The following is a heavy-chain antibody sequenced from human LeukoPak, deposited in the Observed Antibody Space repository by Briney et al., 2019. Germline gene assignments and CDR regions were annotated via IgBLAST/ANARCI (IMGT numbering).Heavy chain of an antibody. D-gene: IGHD5-18*01. CDR1: GFTFSSYS. Sequence: GGSLRLPCAASGFTFSSYSMNWVRQAPGKGLEWVSSISSSSSYIYYADSVKGRFTISRDNAKNSLFLQMNSLRAEDTAVYYCARDLSGVTGYTYGRGIDYWGQGTLVTVSS. CDR2: ISSSSSYI. V-gene: IGHV3-21*01. CDR3: ARDLSGVTGYTYGRGIDY. J-gene: IGHJ4*02.